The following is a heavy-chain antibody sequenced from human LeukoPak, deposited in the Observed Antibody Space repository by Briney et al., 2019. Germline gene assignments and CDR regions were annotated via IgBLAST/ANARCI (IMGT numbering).Heavy chain of an antibody. J-gene: IGHJ6*03. D-gene: IGHD4-11*01. CDR2: IYYSGST. V-gene: IGHV4-59*01. CDR3: ARGRVSSSVYYSTYYYYFYMDV. Sequence: SETLSLTCTVSGGSISSYYWSWIRQPPGKGLEWIGYIYYSGSTNYNPSLKSRVTISVDTSKNDFSLKLSSVTATDTAVYFCARGRVSSSVYYSTYYYYFYMDVWGKGTTVTVSS. CDR1: GGSISSYY.